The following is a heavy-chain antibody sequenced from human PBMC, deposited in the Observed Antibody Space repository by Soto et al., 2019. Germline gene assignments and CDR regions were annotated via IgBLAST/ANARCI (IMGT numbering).Heavy chain of an antibody. CDR1: GYTFTSYG. V-gene: IGHV1-18*01. J-gene: IGHJ4*02. Sequence: ASVKVSCKASGYTFTSYGISWVRQAPGQGLEWMGWISAYNGNTNYAQKLQGRVTMTTDTSTSTAYMELRSLRSDDTAVYYCASGYCSGGSCYDESFDYWGQGTLVTVSS. CDR2: ISAYNGNT. D-gene: IGHD2-15*01. CDR3: ASGYCSGGSCYDESFDY.